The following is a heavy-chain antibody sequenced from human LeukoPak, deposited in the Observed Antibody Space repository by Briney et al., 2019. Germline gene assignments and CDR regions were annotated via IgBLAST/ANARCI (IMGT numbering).Heavy chain of an antibody. CDR1: GFTFSNFW. J-gene: IGHJ4*02. V-gene: IGHV3-7*01. CDR3: ARVAGRGGDY. Sequence: GGSLRLSCAASGFTFSNFWMTWVRQTPGKELEWVAHINLDGSETYHVDSVKGRFTTSRDNAKNSLFLQLDSLRVEDTAVYYCARVAGRGGDYWGQGTPVTVSS. D-gene: IGHD2-15*01. CDR2: INLDGSET.